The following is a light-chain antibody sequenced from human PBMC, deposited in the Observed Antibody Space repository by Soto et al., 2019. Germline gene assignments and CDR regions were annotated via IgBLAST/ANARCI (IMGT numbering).Light chain of an antibody. Sequence: SYELTQPPSVSVAPGQTASISCGGNNIGIKDVYWYQQQPGQAPVLVIYDNRDRPSGIPERFSGSNSGNTATLTISRDEAGDEADYYCQVWDTSSDHPVFGGGTKLTVL. CDR1: NIGIKD. CDR2: DNR. V-gene: IGLV3-21*01. J-gene: IGLJ2*01. CDR3: QVWDTSSDHPV.